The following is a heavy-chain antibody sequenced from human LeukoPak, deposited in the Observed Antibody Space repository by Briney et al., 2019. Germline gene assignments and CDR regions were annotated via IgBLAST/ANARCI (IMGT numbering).Heavy chain of an antibody. CDR1: GGSISSGSYY. D-gene: IGHD3-16*01. CDR3: ARDPGRRYGGAYYFDY. J-gene: IGHJ4*02. CDR2: IYTSGST. Sequence: KPSQTLSLTCTVSGGSISSGSYYWRWIRQPAGKGLEWIGRIYTSGSTNYNPSLKSRVTISVDTSKNQFSLKLSSVTAADTAVYYCARDPGRRYGGAYYFDYWGQGTLVTVSS. V-gene: IGHV4-61*02.